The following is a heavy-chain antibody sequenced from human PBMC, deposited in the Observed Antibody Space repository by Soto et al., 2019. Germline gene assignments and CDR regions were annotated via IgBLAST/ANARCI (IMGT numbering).Heavy chain of an antibody. CDR1: GGTSNNYY. J-gene: IGHJ4*02. D-gene: IGHD6-19*01. CDR2: VYSSGHT. Sequence: SETLSLTCPVSGGTSNNYYWTWIRQPPGKGLEWIGYVYSSGHTSYNPSLKSRVTISIDTSKNQFSLKLSSVTAADTAVYYCARALAVPGYYFDYWGQGTLVTVSS. CDR3: ARALAVPGYYFDY. V-gene: IGHV4-59*01.